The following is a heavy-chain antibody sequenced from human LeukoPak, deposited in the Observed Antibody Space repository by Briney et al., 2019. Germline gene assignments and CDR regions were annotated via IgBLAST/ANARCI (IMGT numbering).Heavy chain of an antibody. CDR2: IYRSGST. Sequence: PSQTLSLTCAVSGGSISSGGYYWSWIRQPPGKGLEGIGYIYRSGSTYYNPSLKSRVTISVDRSKNQLSLKLSSVTAADTAVYYCARIVVVPAAIIGEGSRWFDPWGQGTLVTVSS. V-gene: IGHV4-30-2*01. D-gene: IGHD2-2*01. CDR1: GGSISSGGYY. CDR3: ARIVVVPAAIIGEGSRWFDP. J-gene: IGHJ5*02.